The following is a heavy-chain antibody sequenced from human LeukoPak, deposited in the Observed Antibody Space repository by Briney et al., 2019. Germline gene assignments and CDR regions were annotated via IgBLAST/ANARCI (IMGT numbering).Heavy chain of an antibody. CDR1: GFPLSSFC. CDR2: TSTYNGNT. CDR3: ARSPYSSDWFDP. J-gene: IGHJ5*02. Sequence: APVKGSFKTSGFPLSSFCFTRGRQGPGQGVVWVGWTSTYNGNTNYAQKIQGRVTMTTDTSTSTAYMELRSLRSDDTAVYYCARSPYSSDWFDPWGQGTLVTVSS. D-gene: IGHD6-25*01. V-gene: IGHV1-18*01.